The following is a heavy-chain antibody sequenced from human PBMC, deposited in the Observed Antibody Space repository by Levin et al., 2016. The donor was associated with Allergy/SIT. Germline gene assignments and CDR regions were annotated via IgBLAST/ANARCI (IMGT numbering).Heavy chain of an antibody. Sequence: PGKGLEWIGCIYYTGSTYYNPSLKSRVTISIDTSENQFSLRLSSVTAADTAVYYCASGSGPERYWGQGTLVTVSS. CDR3: ASGSGPERY. V-gene: IGHV4-39*01. CDR2: IYYTGST. D-gene: IGHD2-8*02. J-gene: IGHJ4*02.